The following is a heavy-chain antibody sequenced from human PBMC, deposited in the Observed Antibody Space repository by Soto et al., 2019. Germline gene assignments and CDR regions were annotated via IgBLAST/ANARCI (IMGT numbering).Heavy chain of an antibody. CDR3: ARDRSGYYAPNYYFDY. J-gene: IGHJ4*02. CDR2: IYYSGST. Sequence: SETLSLTCTVSGGSISSYYWSWIRQPPGKGLEWIGYIYYSGSTNYNPSLQSRVTISVDTSKNQFSLKLSSVTAADTAVYYCARDRSGYYAPNYYFDYWGQGTLVTVSS. D-gene: IGHD3-3*01. V-gene: IGHV4-59*01. CDR1: GGSISSYY.